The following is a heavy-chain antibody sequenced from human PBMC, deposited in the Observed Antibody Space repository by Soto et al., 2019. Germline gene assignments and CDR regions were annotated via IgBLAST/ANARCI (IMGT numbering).Heavy chain of an antibody. CDR2: IYSGGGT. J-gene: IGHJ6*02. Sequence: VQLVESGGGLVQPGGSLRLSCAASGFTVSTPYMNWVRQAPGKGLEWVSVIYSGGGTYYADSVKGRFTISRHNSNNTLSLQMNSLRPEATAIYYCATHSGSYPPLYYYYGMDVWGQGTTVTVSS. CDR3: ATHSGSYPPLYYYYGMDV. CDR1: GFTVSTPY. D-gene: IGHD1-26*01. V-gene: IGHV3-53*04.